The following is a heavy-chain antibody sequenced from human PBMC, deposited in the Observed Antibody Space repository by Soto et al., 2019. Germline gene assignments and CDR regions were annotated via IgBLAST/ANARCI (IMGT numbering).Heavy chain of an antibody. D-gene: IGHD4-4*01. CDR3: AKGMGYSNYFDF. J-gene: IGHJ4*02. CDR1: GFTFTNYA. Sequence: EVQLLESGGGLVQPGGSLRLSCAASGFTFTNYAMSWVRQAPGKGLEWVSGISGSAGTTYYADSVRGRFTISRDNSKNALSVRMHSLRADDTAVYYCAKGMGYSNYFDFWGPGILVTVSS. CDR2: ISGSAGTT. V-gene: IGHV3-23*01.